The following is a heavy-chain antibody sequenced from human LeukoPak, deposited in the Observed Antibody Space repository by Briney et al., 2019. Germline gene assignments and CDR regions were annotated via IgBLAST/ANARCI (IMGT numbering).Heavy chain of an antibody. Sequence: PGGSLRLSCAASGFTFSSYAMSWVRQAPGKGLEWVSAISGSGGSTYYADSVKGRFTISRDNSKNTLYLQMNSLRAEDTAVYYCAKDQGTSWRGGQKTFDYWGQGTLVTVSS. J-gene: IGHJ4*02. CDR3: AKDQGTSWRGGQKTFDY. CDR1: GFTFSSYA. V-gene: IGHV3-23*01. D-gene: IGHD1-1*01. CDR2: ISGSGGST.